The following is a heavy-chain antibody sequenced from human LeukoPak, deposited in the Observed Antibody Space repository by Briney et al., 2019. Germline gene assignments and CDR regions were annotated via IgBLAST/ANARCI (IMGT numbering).Heavy chain of an antibody. CDR3: ARGHSGSYPDTGFDY. V-gene: IGHV1-2*02. D-gene: IGHD1-26*01. Sequence: ASVKVSCKASGHTFTGYYMHWVRQAPGQGLEWMGWINPNSGGTNYAQKFQGRVTMTRDTSISTAYMELSRLRSDDTAVHYCARGHSGSYPDTGFDYWGQGTLVTVSS. CDR1: GHTFTGYY. CDR2: INPNSGGT. J-gene: IGHJ4*02.